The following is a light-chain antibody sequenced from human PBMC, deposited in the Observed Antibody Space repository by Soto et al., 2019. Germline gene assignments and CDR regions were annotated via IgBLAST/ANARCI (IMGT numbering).Light chain of an antibody. J-gene: IGKJ1*01. CDR3: QQYDNAPQT. CDR2: RIS. V-gene: IGKV3-20*01. Sequence: EIVLTQSPGTLSLSPGERATLSCRASQSVGRNYLAWYQQKPGQAPRLLIHRISTRATGIPDRFSGSGSATDFTLTISRLEPEDFVVYYCQQYDNAPQTFGQGTRVEIK. CDR1: QSVGRNY.